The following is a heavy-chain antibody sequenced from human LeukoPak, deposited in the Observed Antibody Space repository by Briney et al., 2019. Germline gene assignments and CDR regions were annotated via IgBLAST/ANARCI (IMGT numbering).Heavy chain of an antibody. CDR3: ARAGGYASSWAY. CDR1: GLTFSSYW. V-gene: IGHV3-7*01. J-gene: IGHJ4*02. D-gene: IGHD5-12*01. Sequence: GGSLRLSCAASGLTFSSYWMSWVRQAPGKGLEWVANIKQDGSEKNYVDSVKGRLTISRDNAKNSLELQMNSLRDEDTAVYYCARAGGYASSWAYWGQGTLVTVSS. CDR2: IKQDGSEK.